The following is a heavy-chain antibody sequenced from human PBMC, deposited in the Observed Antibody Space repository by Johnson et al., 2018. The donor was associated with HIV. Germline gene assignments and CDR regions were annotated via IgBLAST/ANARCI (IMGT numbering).Heavy chain of an antibody. D-gene: IGHD3-10*01. V-gene: IGHV3-15*01. CDR1: GFTFSSYG. Sequence: VQLVESGGGVVQPGRSLRLSCAASGFTFSSYGMHWVRQAPGKGLEWVGRIKSKTDGGTTDYAAPVKGRFTISRDDSKNTLYLQMNGLKTEDTAVYYCTTMSALWFGDLHVFGDGFDIWGQGTMVTVSS. CDR3: TTMSALWFGDLHVFGDGFDI. J-gene: IGHJ3*02. CDR2: IKSKTDGGTT.